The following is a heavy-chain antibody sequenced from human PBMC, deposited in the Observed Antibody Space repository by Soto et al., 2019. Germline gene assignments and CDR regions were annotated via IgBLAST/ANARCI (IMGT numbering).Heavy chain of an antibody. J-gene: IGHJ1*01. CDR2: IIPVFGRP. CDR3: ARGASGYDF. Sequence: GASVKVSCKAPGGTFSSFGISWVRQAPGQGLEWMGGIIPVFGRPNYAQRFRGRLTITADESTNTSYMELIDLTSEDTAVYYCARGASGYDFWGQGTQVTVSS. D-gene: IGHD5-12*01. V-gene: IGHV1-69*13. CDR1: GGTFSSFG.